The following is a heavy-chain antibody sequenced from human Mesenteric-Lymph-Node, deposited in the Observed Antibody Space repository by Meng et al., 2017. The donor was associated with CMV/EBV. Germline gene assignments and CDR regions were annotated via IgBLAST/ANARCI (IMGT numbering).Heavy chain of an antibody. CDR3: AKGEYYDFWSDYIGMDV. J-gene: IGHJ6*02. Sequence: ESPKTPCAASGFIFSSYWMLWVRQAPGKGLEWVSAISGSDSSTYYADSVKGRFTISRDNSKNTLYLQMNSLRAEDTAVYYCAKGEYYDFWSDYIGMDVWGQGTTVTVSS. CDR1: GFIFSSYW. D-gene: IGHD3-3*01. V-gene: IGHV3-23*01. CDR2: ISGSDSST.